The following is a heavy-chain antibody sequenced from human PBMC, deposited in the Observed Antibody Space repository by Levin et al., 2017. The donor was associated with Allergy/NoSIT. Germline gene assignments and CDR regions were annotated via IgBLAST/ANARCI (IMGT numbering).Heavy chain of an antibody. J-gene: IGHJ6*02. CDR2: IKQDGSEK. D-gene: IGHD3-16*02. Sequence: PGGSLRLSCAASGFTFSSYWMSWVRQAPGKGLEWVANIKQDGSEKYYVDSVKGRFTISRDNAKNSLYLQMNSLRAEDTAVYYCARGGTYYDYVWGSYLPYYYGMDVWGQGTTVTVSS. CDR1: GFTFSSYW. V-gene: IGHV3-7*01. CDR3: ARGGTYYDYVWGSYLPYYYGMDV.